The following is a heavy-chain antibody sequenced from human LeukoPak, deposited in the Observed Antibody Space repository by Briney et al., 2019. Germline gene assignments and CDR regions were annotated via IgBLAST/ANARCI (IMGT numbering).Heavy chain of an antibody. CDR2: ISSGSSTI. V-gene: IGHV3-48*01. CDR3: ARFGDYGEY. J-gene: IGHJ4*02. Sequence: PGGSLRLSCVASGFTFSIYSMNWVRQAPGEGLEWVSYISSGSSTIYYAESVKGRFTISRDNAQNSVFLQMDSLRVEDTGVYYCARFGDYGEYWGQGTLVTVSS. CDR1: GFTFSIYS. D-gene: IGHD4-17*01.